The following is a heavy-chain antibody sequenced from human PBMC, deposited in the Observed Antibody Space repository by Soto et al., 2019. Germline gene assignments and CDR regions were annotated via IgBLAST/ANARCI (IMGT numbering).Heavy chain of an antibody. CDR3: VRDFHYAFDV. V-gene: IGHV3-30*03. CDR1: GFTFSNYD. CDR2: ISSDASNK. Sequence: PGGSLRLSCAASGFTFSNYDMHWVRQAPGKGLEWVAVISSDASNKYYADSVKGRFTISTDVAKNLLYLQMSSLRDEDTALYYCVRDFHYAFDVWGQGTMVTVS. J-gene: IGHJ3*01.